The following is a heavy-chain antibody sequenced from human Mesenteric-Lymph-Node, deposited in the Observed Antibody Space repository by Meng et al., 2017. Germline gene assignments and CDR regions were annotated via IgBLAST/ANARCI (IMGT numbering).Heavy chain of an antibody. CDR3: VRGDWFDP. Sequence: QVQLLQAGSEVKKPGASVKVSCKASGYTLRTYAMKCVRQAPGQGLEWMGWINANHGNPTYAQGFTGRFVFSLDTSVNMAYLQITSLKAEDTAVYYCVRGDWFDPWGQGTLVTVSS. J-gene: IGHJ5*02. V-gene: IGHV7-4-1*04. CDR1: GYTLRTYA. CDR2: INANHGNP.